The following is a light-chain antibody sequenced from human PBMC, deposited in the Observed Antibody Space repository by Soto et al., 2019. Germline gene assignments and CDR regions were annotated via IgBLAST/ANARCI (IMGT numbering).Light chain of an antibody. CDR2: AAS. CDR1: QDITNY. CDR3: KQNDARPLT. J-gene: IGKJ4*01. V-gene: IGKV1-33*01. Sequence: DIQMTQSPSSLSASVGDRVTITCQASQDITNYLNWYQQKPGKAPQLLIYAASNLKTGVQSRFSGSGSGTDFTFTISSLQPEDFATYYCKQNDARPLTFGGGTKVDIK.